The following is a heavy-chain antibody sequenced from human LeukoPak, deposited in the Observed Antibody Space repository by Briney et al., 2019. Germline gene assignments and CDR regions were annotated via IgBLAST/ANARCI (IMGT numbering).Heavy chain of an antibody. Sequence: GGSLRLSCATSGFTFSNYAMTWVRQDPGKGLEWVSLIYRAGHTYYADSVRDRFTISRHDSENTVYFQMNSLTIEDTAVYYCSRADWLRVGGMDVWGQGTTVIVSS. CDR1: GFTFSNYA. CDR3: SRADWLRVGGMDV. D-gene: IGHD3-9*01. V-gene: IGHV3-53*04. J-gene: IGHJ6*02. CDR2: IYRAGHT.